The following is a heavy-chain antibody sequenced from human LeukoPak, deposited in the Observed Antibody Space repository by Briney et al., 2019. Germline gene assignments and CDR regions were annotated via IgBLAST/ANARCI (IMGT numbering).Heavy chain of an antibody. CDR3: ARGLLWFGGWFDP. Sequence: PGGSLRLSCAASGFTFSNSWMSWIRQAPGQGLEWVANIKQDGSEKYYVDSVKGRFTISRDNARNSLYLQMNSLGAEDTALYYCARGLLWFGGWFDPWGQGTLVTVSS. D-gene: IGHD3-10*01. CDR1: GFTFSNSW. J-gene: IGHJ5*02. V-gene: IGHV3-7*05. CDR2: IKQDGSEK.